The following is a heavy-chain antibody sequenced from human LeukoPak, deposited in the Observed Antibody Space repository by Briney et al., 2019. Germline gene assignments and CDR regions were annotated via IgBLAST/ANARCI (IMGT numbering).Heavy chain of an antibody. D-gene: IGHD3-10*01. CDR3: ARAPTIITMVRGVILYYYYGMDV. J-gene: IGHJ6*02. CDR2: INPNSGGT. V-gene: IGHV1-2*02. CDR1: GYTFTGYY. Sequence: ASVNVSCKASGYTFTGYYMHWVRQAPGQGLEWMGWINPNSGGTNYAQKCQGRVTMTRGTSLSTAYMELSRLRSDDTAVYYCARAPTIITMVRGVILYYYYGMDVWGQGTTVTVSS.